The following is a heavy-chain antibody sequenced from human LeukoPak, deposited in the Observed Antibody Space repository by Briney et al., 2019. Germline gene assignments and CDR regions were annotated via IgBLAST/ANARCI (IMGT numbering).Heavy chain of an antibody. D-gene: IGHD1-26*01. V-gene: IGHV3-23*01. Sequence: GGSLRLSCAASGFTFSSYSMIWLRQAPGKGLEWVSAISGSGGSTYYADSVKGRFTISRDNSKNTLYLQMNSLRAEDTAVYYCAKDRSHSTRRVGAFDIWGQGTMVTVSS. CDR2: ISGSGGST. J-gene: IGHJ3*02. CDR3: AKDRSHSTRRVGAFDI. CDR1: GFTFSSYS.